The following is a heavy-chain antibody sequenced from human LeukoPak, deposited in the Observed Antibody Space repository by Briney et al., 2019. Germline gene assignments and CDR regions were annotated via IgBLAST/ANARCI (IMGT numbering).Heavy chain of an antibody. Sequence: SETLSLTCTVSSGSISSYYWSWIRQPAGKGLEWIGRIYTSGSTNYNPSLKSRVTMSVDTSKNQFSLKLSSVTAADTAVYYCASMEVAGTGRDYWGQGTLVTVSS. CDR3: ASMEVAGTGRDY. CDR2: IYTSGST. J-gene: IGHJ4*02. D-gene: IGHD6-19*01. CDR1: SGSISSYY. V-gene: IGHV4-4*07.